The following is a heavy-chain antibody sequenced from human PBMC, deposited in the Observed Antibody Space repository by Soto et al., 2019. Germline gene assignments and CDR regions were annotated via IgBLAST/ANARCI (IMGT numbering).Heavy chain of an antibody. CDR2: ISSSSSTI. CDR1: GFAFSSYS. J-gene: IGHJ4*02. Sequence: PGGSLRLSCAASGFAFSSYSMNWVRQAPGKGLEWVSYISSSSSTIYYADSVKGRFTISRDNAKNSLYLQMNSLRAEDTAVYYCARSYSGGWCDYWGQGTLVTVSS. CDR3: ARSYSGGWCDY. D-gene: IGHD6-19*01. V-gene: IGHV3-48*01.